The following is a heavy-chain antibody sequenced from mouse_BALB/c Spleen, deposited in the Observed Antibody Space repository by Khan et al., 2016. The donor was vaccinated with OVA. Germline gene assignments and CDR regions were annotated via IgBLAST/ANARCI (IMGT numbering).Heavy chain of an antibody. V-gene: IGHV1S136*01. CDR3: ATQGSTYTRFAY. CDR1: GYTFTSYV. Sequence: VQLQQSGPELVKPGASVKMSCKASGYTFTSYVMHWVKQKPGQGLEWIGYIYPYNDDTKYNEKFKGKATLTSDRSSSTAYLEFTSLTSEDSAVYYCATQGSTYTRFAYWGQGTLVTVSA. CDR2: IYPYNDDT. J-gene: IGHJ3*01. D-gene: IGHD1-1*01.